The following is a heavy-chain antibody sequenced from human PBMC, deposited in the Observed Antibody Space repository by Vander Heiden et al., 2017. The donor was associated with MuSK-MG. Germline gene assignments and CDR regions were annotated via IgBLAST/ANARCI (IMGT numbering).Heavy chain of an antibody. D-gene: IGHD3-10*01. CDR1: GYNLTELT. Sequence: QVQLVQSGAEVKKPGASVKVSCKVSGYNLTELTMHWVRQAPGKGLEWMGGFDPEDGETIYAQKFQGIVTMTEDTSTDTAYMELSSLRSEDTAVYYCAMAGITMVRVVIDLWAFDIWGQGTMVTVSS. J-gene: IGHJ3*02. V-gene: IGHV1-24*01. CDR2: FDPEDGET. CDR3: AMAGITMVRVVIDLWAFDI.